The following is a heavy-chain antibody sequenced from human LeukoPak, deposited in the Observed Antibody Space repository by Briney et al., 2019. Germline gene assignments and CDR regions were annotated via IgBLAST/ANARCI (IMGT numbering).Heavy chain of an antibody. V-gene: IGHV4-59*01. J-gene: IGHJ4*02. CDR1: GGSISSYY. D-gene: IGHD2-2*01. Sequence: HPSETLSLTCTVSGGSISSYYWIWIRQPPGKGLEWIGYIYYRGRTNYNPSLKSRVTISVDTSKNQFSLKLSSVTAADTAVYYCARVLGCSTTSCYAAYIDSWGQGTLVTVSS. CDR3: ARVLGCSTTSCYAAYIDS. CDR2: IYYRGRT.